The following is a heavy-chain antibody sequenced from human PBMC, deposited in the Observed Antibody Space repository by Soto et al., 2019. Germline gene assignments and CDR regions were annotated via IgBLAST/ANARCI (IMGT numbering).Heavy chain of an antibody. D-gene: IGHD3-10*01. V-gene: IGHV3-9*01. Sequence: GGSLRLSCAASGFTFSSYWMHWVRQAPGKGLEWVSGISWNSGSIGYADSVKGRFTISRDNAKNSLYLQMNSLRAEDTALYYCAKDMTRYYYGSGSLRWGQGTLVTVSS. CDR1: GFTFSSYW. CDR3: AKDMTRYYYGSGSLR. CDR2: ISWNSGSI. J-gene: IGHJ4*02.